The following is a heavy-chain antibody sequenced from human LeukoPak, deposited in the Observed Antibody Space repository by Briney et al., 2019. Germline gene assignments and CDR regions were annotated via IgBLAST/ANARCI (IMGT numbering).Heavy chain of an antibody. CDR1: GGSISSYY. CDR3: ARHNYVWGSYLLPFDY. D-gene: IGHD3-16*01. Sequence: SETLSLTCTVSGGSISSYYWSWIRQPPGKGLEWIGYIYYSGSTYYNPSLKSRVTISVDTSKNQFSLKLSSVTAADTAVYYCARHNYVWGSYLLPFDYWGQGTLVTVSS. V-gene: IGHV4-59*04. CDR2: IYYSGST. J-gene: IGHJ4*02.